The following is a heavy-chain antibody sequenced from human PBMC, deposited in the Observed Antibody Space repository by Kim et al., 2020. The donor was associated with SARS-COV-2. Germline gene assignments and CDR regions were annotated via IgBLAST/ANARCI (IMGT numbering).Heavy chain of an antibody. D-gene: IGHD2-15*01. J-gene: IGHJ6*02. CDR3: ARTYCSGGSCYSGYYYYYGMDV. Sequence: GGSLRLSCAASGFTFSSYSMNWVRQAPGKGLEWVSSISSSSSYIYYADSVKGRFTISRDNAKNSLYLQMNSLRAEDTAVYYCARTYCSGGSCYSGYYYYYGMDVWGQGTTVTVSS. CDR2: ISSSSSYI. CDR1: GFTFSSYS. V-gene: IGHV3-21*01.